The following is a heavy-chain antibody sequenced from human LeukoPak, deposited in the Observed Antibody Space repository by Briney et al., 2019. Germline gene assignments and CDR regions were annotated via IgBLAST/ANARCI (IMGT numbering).Heavy chain of an antibody. D-gene: IGHD3-10*01. CDR3: AKDQGFGEYYWYFDL. V-gene: IGHV3-23*01. CDR2: FSGSDGTT. J-gene: IGHJ2*01. CDR1: GFPFSSYA. Sequence: GGSLRLSCAASGFPFSSYAMNWVRQAPGKGLEWVSCFSGSDGTTYYADSVKGRFTISRDNSKNTLYLQMNSLRAEDTAVYYCAKDQGFGEYYWYFDLWGRGTLVTVSS.